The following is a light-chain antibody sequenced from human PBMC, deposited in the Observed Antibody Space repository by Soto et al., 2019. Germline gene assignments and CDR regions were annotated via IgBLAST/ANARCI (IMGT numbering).Light chain of an antibody. J-gene: IGKJ5*01. CDR3: QQYNSYPYT. CDR2: KTS. CDR1: QSFNTW. Sequence: IQMTQAPSTLSASVGYRVSITCLASQSFNTWLAWYQQKPGKAPKLLIYKTSILESGVPSRFSGSGSGTEFTLTISSLQPEDSATYYCQQYNSYPYTFGQGTRLEIK. V-gene: IGKV1-5*03.